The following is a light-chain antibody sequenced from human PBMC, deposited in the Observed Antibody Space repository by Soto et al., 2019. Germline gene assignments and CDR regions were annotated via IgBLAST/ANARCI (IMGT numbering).Light chain of an antibody. CDR1: NIGTKS. V-gene: IGLV3-21*04. Sequence: SSELTQPPSVSVAPGTTARITCGGNNIGTKSVHWYQLKPGQAPVLVIYSDSDRPSGIPERFSGSTSGNTATLTISRVEAGDEADYYCQVWDSSSEHVVFGGGTKLTVL. CDR2: SDS. CDR3: QVWDSSSEHVV. J-gene: IGLJ2*01.